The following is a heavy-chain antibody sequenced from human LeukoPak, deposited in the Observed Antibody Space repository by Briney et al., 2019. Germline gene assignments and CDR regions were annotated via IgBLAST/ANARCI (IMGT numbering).Heavy chain of an antibody. CDR3: ARGVPAEYYYYGMDV. Sequence: SETLSLTCTVSGGSISSYYWSWIRQPPGKGLEWIVYINYSWDTNYNPSLKSRVTISVDTSKNQFSLKLSSVTAADTAVYYCARGVPAEYYYYGMDVWGQGTTVTVSS. D-gene: IGHD2-2*01. V-gene: IGHV4-59*01. CDR1: GGSISSYY. CDR2: INYSWDT. J-gene: IGHJ6*02.